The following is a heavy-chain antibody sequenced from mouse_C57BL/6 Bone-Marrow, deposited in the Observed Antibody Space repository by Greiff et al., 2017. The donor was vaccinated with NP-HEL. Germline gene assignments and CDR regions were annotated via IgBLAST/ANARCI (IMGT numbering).Heavy chain of an antibody. V-gene: IGHV14-4*01. CDR3: TTFFDY. CDR1: GFNIKDDY. CDR2: IDPESGAT. J-gene: IGHJ2*01. Sequence: VQLQQSGAELVRPGASVKLSCTASGFNIKDDYMHWVKQSPEQGLEWIGWIDPESGATEYASKFQGKATITTDTSSNTAYLQLSSLTSEDTAVYYCTTFFDYWGQGTTLTVSS.